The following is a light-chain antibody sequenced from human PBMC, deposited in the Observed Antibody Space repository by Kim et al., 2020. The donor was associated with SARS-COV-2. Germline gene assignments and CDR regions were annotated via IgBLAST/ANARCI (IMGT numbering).Light chain of an antibody. CDR3: QQYDSWPPVT. CDR1: QSVSTF. J-gene: IGKJ1*01. V-gene: IGKV3-15*01. CDR2: GAS. Sequence: SPEERATLSCSASQSVSTFVAWYQHNPGRAPRLLIHGASTRAADVPARFSGSGSGTDFTLTITSLQSEDFAVYYCQQYDSWPPVTFGQGTKVDIK.